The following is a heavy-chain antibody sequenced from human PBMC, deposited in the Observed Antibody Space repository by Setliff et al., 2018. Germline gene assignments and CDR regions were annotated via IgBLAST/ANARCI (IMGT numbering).Heavy chain of an antibody. D-gene: IGHD1-26*01. CDR3: VEWGGSYY. V-gene: IGHV1-24*01. CDR1: GYTLTEFA. CDR2: FDPENGEM. Sequence: AASVKVSCKVSGYTLTEFAMQWVRQAPGEGLEWMGGFDPENGEMIYAQKFQGRVTMTEDTSTDTAYTELGSLRSEDTAVYYCVEWGGSYYWGQGTLVTVSS. J-gene: IGHJ4*02.